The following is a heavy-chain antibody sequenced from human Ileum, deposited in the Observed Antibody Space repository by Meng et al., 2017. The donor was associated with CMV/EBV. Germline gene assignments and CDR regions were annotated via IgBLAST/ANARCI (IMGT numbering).Heavy chain of an antibody. D-gene: IGHD3-22*01. CDR3: ARPPSAYTGYYYLLHS. V-gene: IGHV3-23*04. CDR1: GFTFSNAW. J-gene: IGHJ4*02. Sequence: EVQLVESGGGLVKPGGSLRLSCAASGFTFSNAWMNWVRQAPGKGLEWVSGISASGASTYYADSVKGRFTVSRDNSKKTLYLQMDGLGGEDTAVYYCARPPSAYTGYYYLLHSWGQGTLVTVSS. CDR2: ISASGAST.